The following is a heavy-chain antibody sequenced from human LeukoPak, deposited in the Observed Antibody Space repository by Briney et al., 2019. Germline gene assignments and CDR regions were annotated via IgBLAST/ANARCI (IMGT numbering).Heavy chain of an antibody. CDR2: ISTYNGDT. CDR3: VRIRSNSWPPFPDH. CDR1: GYTFSTYS. V-gene: IGHV1-18*01. D-gene: IGHD2/OR15-2a*01. Sequence: ASVTVSCKTSGYTFSTYSITWVRQAPGQGLEWMGWISTYNGDTKYAQRLQGRLTLTTDTSTGTAYMDLRSLRSDDTAVIYCVRIRSNSWPPFPDHWGQGTLLIVSS. J-gene: IGHJ5*02.